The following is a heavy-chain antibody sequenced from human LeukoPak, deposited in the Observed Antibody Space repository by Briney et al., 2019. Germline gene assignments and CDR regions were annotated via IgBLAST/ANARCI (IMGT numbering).Heavy chain of an antibody. CDR1: GGSISISNYY. CDR2: IYYSGTT. D-gene: IGHD2-2*01. V-gene: IGHV4-39*07. CDR3: ARDGDCSRASCHYFDY. Sequence: SETLSLTCTVSGGSISISNYYWGWIRQPPGKGLEWIGSIYYSGTTYYNPSLKSRVTIFVDTSKNKFSLKLSSVTAADTAVYYCARDGDCSRASCHYFDYWGQGTLVTVSS. J-gene: IGHJ4*02.